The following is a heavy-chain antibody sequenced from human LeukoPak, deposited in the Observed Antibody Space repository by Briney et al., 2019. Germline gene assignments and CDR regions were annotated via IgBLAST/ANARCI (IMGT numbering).Heavy chain of an antibody. CDR2: INHSGST. V-gene: IGHV4-34*01. CDR1: GRSFSGYY. Sequence: SETLSLTCAVYGRSFSGYYWSWIRQPPGKGLEWIGEINHSGSTNYNPSLKSRVTISVDTSKNQFSLKLSSVTAADTAVYYCARERYSSSWYVGSYYFDYWGQGTLVTVSS. CDR3: ARERYSSSWYVGSYYFDY. J-gene: IGHJ4*02. D-gene: IGHD6-13*01.